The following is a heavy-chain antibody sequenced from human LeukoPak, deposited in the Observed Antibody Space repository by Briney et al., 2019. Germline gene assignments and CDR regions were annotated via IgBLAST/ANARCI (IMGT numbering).Heavy chain of an antibody. Sequence: SETLSLTCAVSGGSISSGSYYWSWIRQPAGKGLEWIGRIYTSGSTNYNPSLKSRVTISVDTSKNQFSLKLSSVTAADTAVYYCARSGYYYHFDYWGQGTLVTVSS. V-gene: IGHV4-61*02. CDR2: IYTSGST. D-gene: IGHD3-22*01. J-gene: IGHJ4*02. CDR1: GGSISSGSYY. CDR3: ARSGYYYHFDY.